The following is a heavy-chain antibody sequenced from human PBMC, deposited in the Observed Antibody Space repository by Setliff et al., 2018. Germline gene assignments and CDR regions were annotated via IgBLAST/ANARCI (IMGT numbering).Heavy chain of an antibody. CDR2: INTDNGKT. CDR3: ARRGGWYFSFDY. CDR1: GYTFTSYG. V-gene: IGHV1-18*01. D-gene: IGHD6-19*01. J-gene: IGHJ4*02. Sequence: ASVKVSCKASGYTFTSYGISWVRQAPGQGLEWMGAINTDNGKTDYAQKFQGRVTMSTDTSTTMAYMELRGLRSDDTAVYYCARRGGWYFSFDYWGQGTLVTVSS.